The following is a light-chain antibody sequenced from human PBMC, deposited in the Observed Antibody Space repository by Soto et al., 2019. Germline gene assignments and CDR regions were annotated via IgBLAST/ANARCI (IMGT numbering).Light chain of an antibody. Sequence: QSALTQPASVSGSPGQSITISCTGTSSDLGGFNYVSWYQQHPGKAPKLLIFDVTNRPSGVSSRFSGSKSGNTASLTISGLQAEDEADYYSSSYTTITWVFGGGTKLTVL. CDR2: DVT. CDR3: SSYTTITWV. J-gene: IGLJ3*02. V-gene: IGLV2-14*01. CDR1: SSDLGGFNY.